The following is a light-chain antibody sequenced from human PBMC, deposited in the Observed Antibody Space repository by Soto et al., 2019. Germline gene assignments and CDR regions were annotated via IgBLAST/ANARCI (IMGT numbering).Light chain of an antibody. CDR2: DAS. CDR3: QQYNTYSYT. Sequence: IQMTQSPSALSASVGDRVTITCRASQSISSWLAWYQQKPGKAPKLLIYDASSLESRVPSRFSGSGSGTEFTLTISGLRPDDFATYYCQQYNTYSYTFGQGTKV. V-gene: IGKV1-5*01. J-gene: IGKJ2*01. CDR1: QSISSW.